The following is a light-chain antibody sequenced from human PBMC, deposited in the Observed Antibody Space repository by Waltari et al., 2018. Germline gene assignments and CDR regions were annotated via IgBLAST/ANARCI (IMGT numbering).Light chain of an antibody. CDR1: QCVTSNY. CDR2: GAS. V-gene: IGKV3-20*01. J-gene: IGKJ2*01. CDR3: QQYGGSPTYT. Sequence: ESVLTQSPGTLSLSPGERATIYCRASQCVTSNYLAWYQQGPGQAPRLLFFGASSRATAVPDRFSGSVSGTDFTLTISRLEPEDFAVYFCQQYGGSPTYTFGQGTKLEIK.